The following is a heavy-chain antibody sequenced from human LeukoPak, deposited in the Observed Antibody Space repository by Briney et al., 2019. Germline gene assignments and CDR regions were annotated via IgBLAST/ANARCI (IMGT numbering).Heavy chain of an antibody. CDR1: GYTFTIYY. CDR3: VRNPPYCTSTSCYNDY. Sequence: GAAVKVSCKASGYTFTIYYMHWVRQAPGQGLEWMGWVNPNSGATSYAQRFQGRVTMTRDTSISTAYMELSGLPSDDTAVYYCVRNPPYCTSTSCYNDYWGQGALVTVSS. J-gene: IGHJ4*02. V-gene: IGHV1-2*02. CDR2: VNPNSGAT. D-gene: IGHD2-2*02.